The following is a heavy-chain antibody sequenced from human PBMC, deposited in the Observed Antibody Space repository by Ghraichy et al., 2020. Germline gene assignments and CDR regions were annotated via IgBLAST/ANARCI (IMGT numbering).Heavy chain of an antibody. CDR1: GFTFGSYS. J-gene: IGHJ3*02. V-gene: IGHV3-48*02. CDR3: ARGTGRGRDAFDI. D-gene: IGHD1-1*01. Sequence: ETLSLTCAASGFTFGSYSMNWVRQAPGKGLEWVSYISSISTIYNADSVKGRFTISRDIAKNSLYLQMNSLRDEDTAVYYCARGTGRGRDAFDIWGQGTMVTVSS. CDR2: ISSISTI.